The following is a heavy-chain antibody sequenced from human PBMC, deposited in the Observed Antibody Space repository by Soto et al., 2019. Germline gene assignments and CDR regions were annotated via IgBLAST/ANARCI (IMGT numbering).Heavy chain of an antibody. Sequence: SETLSLTCTASGGSISSYYWSWIRQPPRKGLEWIGYIYYSGSTNYNPSLKSRVTISVDTSKNQFSLKLRSVTAADTAVYYCARAPPLRGYSYGFYYYYYYGMDVWGQGTTVTVSS. CDR1: GGSISSYY. CDR2: IYYSGST. D-gene: IGHD5-18*01. J-gene: IGHJ6*02. CDR3: ARAPPLRGYSYGFYYYYYYGMDV. V-gene: IGHV4-59*01.